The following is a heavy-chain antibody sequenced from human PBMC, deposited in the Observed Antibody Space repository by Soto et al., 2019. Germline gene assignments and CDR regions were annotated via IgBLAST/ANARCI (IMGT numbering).Heavy chain of an antibody. CDR3: ARGLDHMVTPFDY. CDR1: GGSMNSYY. D-gene: IGHD2-21*02. V-gene: IGHV4-59*01. Sequence: ASETLSLTCTVSGGSMNSYYWNWIRQPPGKRLEWIGYIYYDGSTNYNPSLKSRVTISVDTSKNQFSLWLSSVTAADTAVYYCARGLDHMVTPFDYWGQGILVTVSS. CDR2: IYYDGST. J-gene: IGHJ4*02.